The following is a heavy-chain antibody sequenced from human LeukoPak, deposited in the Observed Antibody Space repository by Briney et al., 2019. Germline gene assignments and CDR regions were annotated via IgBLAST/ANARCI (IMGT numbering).Heavy chain of an antibody. CDR2: ISWNSGSI. D-gene: IGHD3-22*01. Sequence: GGSLRLSCAASGFTFDDYAMHWVRQAPGKGLEWVSGISWNSGSIGYADSVKGRFTISRDNAKNSLYLQMNSLRAEDTALYYCAKDRVPYYYDSSGYWDAFDIWGQGTMVTVFS. V-gene: IGHV3-9*01. CDR1: GFTFDDYA. J-gene: IGHJ3*02. CDR3: AKDRVPYYYDSSGYWDAFDI.